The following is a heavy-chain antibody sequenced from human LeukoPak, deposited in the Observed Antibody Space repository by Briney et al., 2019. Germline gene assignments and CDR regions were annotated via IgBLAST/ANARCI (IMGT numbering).Heavy chain of an antibody. V-gene: IGHV4-59*01. Sequence: SETLSLTCTVSGGSISSYYWSWIRQPPGKGLEWIGYIYYSGSTNYNPSLKSRVTISVDTSKNQFSLKLSSVTAADTAVYYCSNSGWYNWFNPWVQGTLVTVSS. J-gene: IGHJ5*02. CDR2: IYYSGST. D-gene: IGHD6-19*01. CDR1: GGSISSYY. CDR3: SNSGWYNWFNP.